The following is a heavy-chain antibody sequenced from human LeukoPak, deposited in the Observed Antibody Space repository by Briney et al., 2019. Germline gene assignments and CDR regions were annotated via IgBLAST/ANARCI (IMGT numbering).Heavy chain of an antibody. D-gene: IGHD1-26*01. CDR2: IKQDGTEK. V-gene: IGHV3-7*01. CDR3: ARDTERGSYSRCDY. J-gene: IGHJ4*02. CDR1: GFTFTTYW. Sequence: PGGSLRLSCAASGFTFTTYWMSWVRQAPGKGLEWVANIKQDGTEKYYVDSVKGRFTISRDNAKNSLYLQMNSLRAEDTAVYYCARDTERGSYSRCDYWGQGTLVTVSS.